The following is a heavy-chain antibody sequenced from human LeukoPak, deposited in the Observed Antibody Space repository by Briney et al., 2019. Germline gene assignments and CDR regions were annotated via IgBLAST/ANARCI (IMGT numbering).Heavy chain of an antibody. V-gene: IGHV3-53*01. J-gene: IGHJ4*02. CDR1: GFTVSSNY. D-gene: IGHD3-10*01. CDR2: IYSGGST. Sequence: PGGSLRLSCAASGFTVSSNYMSWVRQAPGKGLEWVSVIYSGGSTYYADSVKGRFTISRDNSKNTLYLQMNSLRAEDTAVYYCARGSPVSAFDYWGQGTLVTVSS. CDR3: ARGSPVSAFDY.